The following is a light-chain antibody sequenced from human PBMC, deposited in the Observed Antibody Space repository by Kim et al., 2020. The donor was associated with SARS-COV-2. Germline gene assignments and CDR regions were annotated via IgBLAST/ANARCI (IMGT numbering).Light chain of an antibody. CDR1: QNVGNY. V-gene: IGKV3-11*01. J-gene: IGKJ2*01. CDR3: QQCSDWSGDT. CDR2: GAS. Sequence: DIVLTQSPATLSLSPGERVTLSCRASQNVGNYLAWYQQKTGQAPTLLVYGASTSATGIPARFSGSGSGTDFTLTISSLEPDDFAVYYCQQCSDWSGDTFGQGTKLEI.